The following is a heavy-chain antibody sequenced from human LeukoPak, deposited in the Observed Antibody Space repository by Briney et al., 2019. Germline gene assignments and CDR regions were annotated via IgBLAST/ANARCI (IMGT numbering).Heavy chain of an antibody. CDR2: INQGGGVK. J-gene: IGHJ4*02. CDR3: ARFGYSGWNLEN. Sequence: PGGSLRLSCAASGFTFSSYEMNWVRQAPGKGLEWVANINQGGGVKYYVDSVKGGFTISRDDTESSLYMQMNSLRDEDTAVYYCARFGYSGWNLENWGQGTLVTVSS. CDR1: GFTFSSYE. V-gene: IGHV3-7*01. D-gene: IGHD5-12*01.